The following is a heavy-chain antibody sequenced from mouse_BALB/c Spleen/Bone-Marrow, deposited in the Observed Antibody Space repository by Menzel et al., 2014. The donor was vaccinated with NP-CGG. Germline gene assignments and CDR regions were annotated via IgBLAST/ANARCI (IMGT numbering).Heavy chain of an antibody. V-gene: IGHV1S81*02. CDR3: ARGDGCAWFEY. CDR2: INPSNGRT. CDR1: VYTFTSYW. J-gene: IGHJ3*01. Sequence: HVPLPQSGAELVTPGASVQLSCKASVYTFTSYWMHWVKQRPGQGLEWIGEINPSNGRTTYNEKFKSKATLTVDKSSSTAYMQLSSMRSEDAAVYYCARGDGCAWFEYWGKGTLGTVSA. D-gene: IGHD3-3*01.